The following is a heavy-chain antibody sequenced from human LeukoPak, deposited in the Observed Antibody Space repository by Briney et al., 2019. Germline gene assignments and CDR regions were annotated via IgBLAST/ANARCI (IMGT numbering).Heavy chain of an antibody. Sequence: PGGSLRLSCAASGFTFSSYGMHWVRQAPGKGLEWVAVISYDGSNKYYADSVKGRFTISRDNSKNTLYLQMNSLRAEDTAVYYCARDHGRLVWFGELDYWGQGTLVTVSS. D-gene: IGHD3-10*01. CDR3: ARDHGRLVWFGELDY. CDR2: ISYDGSNK. J-gene: IGHJ4*02. V-gene: IGHV3-30*19. CDR1: GFTFSSYG.